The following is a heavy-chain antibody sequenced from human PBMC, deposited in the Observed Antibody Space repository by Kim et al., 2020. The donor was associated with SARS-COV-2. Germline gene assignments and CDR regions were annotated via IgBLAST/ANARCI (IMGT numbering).Heavy chain of an antibody. V-gene: IGHV3-23*01. J-gene: IGHJ4*02. D-gene: IGHD1-1*01. Sequence: TYYADSVKGRFTISRDNSKNTLYLQMNSLRAEDTAVYYCAKGRYSPNFDYWGQGTLVTVSS. CDR3: AKGRYSPNFDY. CDR2: T.